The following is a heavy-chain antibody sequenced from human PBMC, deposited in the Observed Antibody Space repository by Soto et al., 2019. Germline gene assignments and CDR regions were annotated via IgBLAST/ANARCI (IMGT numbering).Heavy chain of an antibody. CDR1: GGSISTSNW. D-gene: IGHD6-13*01. V-gene: IGHV4-4*02. CDR2: VYRTGST. Sequence: QVQLQESGPGLVKPSGTLSLTCAVSGGSISTSNWWRWVRQPPGKGLEWIGEVYRTGSTNYNPSLESRVIVSVDKSKNQFSLKLTSVTAADTAVYYCARARATIAAAAIFDCWGQGTLVTVSS. J-gene: IGHJ4*02. CDR3: ARARATIAAAAIFDC.